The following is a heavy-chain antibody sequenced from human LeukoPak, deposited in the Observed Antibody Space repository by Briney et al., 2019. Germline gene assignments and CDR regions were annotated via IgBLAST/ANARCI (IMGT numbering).Heavy chain of an antibody. V-gene: IGHV3-23*01. CDR3: AKRPHCSGGSCPYYFDY. J-gene: IGHJ4*02. Sequence: PPGGSLRLSCAASGFTFSSYAMSWVRQAPGKGLEWVSAISGSGGSTYYADSVKGRFTISRDNSKNTLYLQMNSLRAEDTAVYYCAKRPHCSGGSCPYYFDYWGQGTLVTVSS. CDR1: GFTFSSYA. CDR2: ISGSGGST. D-gene: IGHD2-15*01.